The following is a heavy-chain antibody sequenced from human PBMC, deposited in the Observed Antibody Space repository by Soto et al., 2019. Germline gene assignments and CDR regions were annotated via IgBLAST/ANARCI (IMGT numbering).Heavy chain of an antibody. Sequence: QLQLQESGPGLVKPSETLSLTCTVSGGSISSSSYYWGWIRQPPGKGLEWIGSIYYSGSTYYNPSLKSRVTISVDTSKNQFSLKLSSVTAADTAVYYCARRSIVLVPAAPIGMDVWGQGTTVTVSS. CDR2: IYYSGST. V-gene: IGHV4-39*01. J-gene: IGHJ6*02. D-gene: IGHD2-2*01. CDR1: GGSISSSSYY. CDR3: ARRSIVLVPAAPIGMDV.